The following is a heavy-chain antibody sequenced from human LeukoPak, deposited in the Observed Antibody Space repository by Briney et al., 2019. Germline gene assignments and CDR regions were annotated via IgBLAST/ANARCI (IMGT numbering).Heavy chain of an antibody. CDR2: INTNTVNP. J-gene: IGHJ4*02. V-gene: IGHV7-4-1*02. CDR1: GYTFTSYA. CDR3: ARQGPGYCSSTRCYGVAY. D-gene: IGHD2-2*01. Sequence: ASVKVSCKASGYTFTSYAMNWVRQAPGQGLEWMGWINTNTVNPTYAQGFTGRFVFSLDTSVSTAYLQISSLKAEDTAVYYCARQGPGYCSSTRCYGVAYWGQGTLVTVSS.